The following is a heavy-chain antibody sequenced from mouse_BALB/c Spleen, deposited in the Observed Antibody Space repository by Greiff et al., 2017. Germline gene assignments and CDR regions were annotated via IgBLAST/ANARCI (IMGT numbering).Heavy chain of an antibody. D-gene: IGHD2-4*01. CDR1: GFTFSSYA. CDR3: ARTDYDGGDWYFDV. CDR2: ISSGGST. J-gene: IGHJ1*01. V-gene: IGHV5-6-5*01. Sequence: EVQGVESGGGLVKPGGSLKLSCAASGFTFSSYAMSWVRQTPEKRLEWVASISSGGSTYYPDSVKGRFTISRDNARNILYLQMSSLRSEDTAMYYWARTDYDGGDWYFDVWGAGTTVTVSS.